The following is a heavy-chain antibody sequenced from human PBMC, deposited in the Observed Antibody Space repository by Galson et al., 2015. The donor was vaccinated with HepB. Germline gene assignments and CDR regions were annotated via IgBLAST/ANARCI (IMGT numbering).Heavy chain of an antibody. D-gene: IGHD3-3*01. J-gene: IGHJ6*02. CDR1: GYTFTSYY. Sequence: SVKVSCKASGYTFTSYYMHWVRQAPGQGLEWMGVINPSGGSTSYAQKFQGRVTMTRDTSTSTVYMELSSLRSEDTAVYYCARDFGFWSGYYSGPGDYYYGMDVWGQWTTVTVSS. CDR3: ARDFGFWSGYYSGPGDYYYGMDV. CDR2: INPSGGST. V-gene: IGHV1-46*01.